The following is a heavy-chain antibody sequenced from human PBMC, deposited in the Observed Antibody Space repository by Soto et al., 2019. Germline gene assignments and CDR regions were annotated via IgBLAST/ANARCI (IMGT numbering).Heavy chain of an antibody. CDR1: GYTFTSYG. J-gene: IGHJ4*02. Sequence: QVQLVQSGAEVKKPGASVKVSCKASGYTFTSYGISWVRQAPGQGLEWMGWIRAYNGNTNSAQKLQGRVTMTADTTTSTADMELRSPRSDDTAVYYCARLDSGYDYFDYWGQGTLVTVSS. V-gene: IGHV1-18*01. CDR3: ARLDSGYDYFDY. D-gene: IGHD5-12*01. CDR2: IRAYNGNT.